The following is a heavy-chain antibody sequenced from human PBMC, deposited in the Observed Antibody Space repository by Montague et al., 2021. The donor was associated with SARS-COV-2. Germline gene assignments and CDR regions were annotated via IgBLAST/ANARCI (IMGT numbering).Heavy chain of an antibody. CDR2: IFYSGST. CDR1: GGSISSSSYY. J-gene: IGHJ5*02. V-gene: IGHV4-39*07. CDR3: ARDGGTAIELVGVGYLRGGGRLGDP. Sequence: SETLSLTCTVSGGSISSSSYYWGWIRQPPGKGLEWIGYIFYSGSTFYNPSLKSRVTISVDTFKNQFSLKLSSVTAADTAVYYCARDGGTAIELVGVGYLRGGGRLGDPWGQGTLVTVSS. D-gene: IGHD3-16*01.